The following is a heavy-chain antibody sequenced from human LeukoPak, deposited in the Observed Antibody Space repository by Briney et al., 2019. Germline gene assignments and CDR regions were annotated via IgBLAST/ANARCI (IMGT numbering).Heavy chain of an antibody. Sequence: PSETLSLTCAVYGGSFSGYYWSWIRQPPGKGLEWIGEINHSGSTNYNPSLKSRVTISVDTSKNQFSLKLSSVTAADTAVYCCARGGVYYRFDYWGQGTLVTVSS. D-gene: IGHD3-10*01. CDR2: INHSGST. CDR1: GGSFSGYY. CDR3: ARGGVYYRFDY. J-gene: IGHJ4*02. V-gene: IGHV4-34*01.